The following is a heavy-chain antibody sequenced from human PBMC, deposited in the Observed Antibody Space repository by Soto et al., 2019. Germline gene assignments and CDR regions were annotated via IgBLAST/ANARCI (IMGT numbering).Heavy chain of an antibody. CDR2: ISGTSLST. CDR1: EFPLSDIP. V-gene: IGHV3-23*01. D-gene: IGHD1-26*01. CDR3: AKPQSGSYFAAFDV. Sequence: EVHLLESGGALVQPGGPLSRSCTASEFPLSDIPRVGSRQAQGKGLKWVSRISGTSLSTYYADSVKGRFTISRDNSNNTLYLDMSSLRGEDTAIYYCAKPQSGSYFAAFDVWGQGTTVTVSS. J-gene: IGHJ3*01.